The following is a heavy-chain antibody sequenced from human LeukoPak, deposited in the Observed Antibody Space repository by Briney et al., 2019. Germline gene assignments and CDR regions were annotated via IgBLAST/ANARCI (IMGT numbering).Heavy chain of an antibody. CDR2: INVDGGTT. V-gene: IGHV3-74*01. D-gene: IGHD1-20*01. CDR1: GFPFSSYW. Sequence: PGGSLRLSCEASGFPFSSYWMHWVRQAPGKGLVWISRINVDGGTTDYADSVRGRLTISRDNAKNTLYLQMNNLRAEDTAVYYCARDMTGPLDYWGQGTLVTASS. J-gene: IGHJ4*02. CDR3: ARDMTGPLDY.